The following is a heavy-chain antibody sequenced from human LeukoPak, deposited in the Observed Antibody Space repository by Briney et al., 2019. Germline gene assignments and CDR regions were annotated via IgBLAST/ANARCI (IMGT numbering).Heavy chain of an antibody. J-gene: IGHJ5*02. CDR3: ARDYSSGWYNWFDP. Sequence: ASVKVSCKASGGTFSSYAISWVRQAPGQGLEWMGGIIPIFGTANYAQKFQGRVTITADKSTSTAYMELSSLRSEDMAVYYCARDYSSGWYNWFDPWGQGTLVTVSS. V-gene: IGHV1-69*06. CDR2: IIPIFGTA. CDR1: GGTFSSYA. D-gene: IGHD6-19*01.